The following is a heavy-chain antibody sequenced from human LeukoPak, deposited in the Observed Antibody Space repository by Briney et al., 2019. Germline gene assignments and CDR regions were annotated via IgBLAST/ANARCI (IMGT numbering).Heavy chain of an antibody. J-gene: IGHJ5*02. CDR1: GGSISSGGYY. V-gene: IGHV4-31*03. CDR3: GRGRARSGWFDP. Sequence: SQTLSLTCTVSGGSISSGGYYWSWIRQHPGKGLEWIGYIYYSGSTYYNPSLKSRVTISVDTSKNQFSLKLSSVTAADTAVYYCGRGRARSGWFDPWGQGTLVTVSS. CDR2: IYYSGST. D-gene: IGHD3-10*01.